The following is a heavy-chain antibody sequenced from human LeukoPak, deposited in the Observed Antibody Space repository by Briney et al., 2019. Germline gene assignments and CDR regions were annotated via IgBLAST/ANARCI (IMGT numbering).Heavy chain of an antibody. CDR3: TVDTDYFEGLGFPRPALNDY. V-gene: IGHV3-74*01. CDR1: GFSFSTYW. Sequence: GGSLRLSCAASGFSFSTYWMHWVRQVPGTGLVWVSRTNTDGSITDYADSVKGRFTISRDNAKNSLYLQMNSLRVEDTAVYFCTVDTDYFEGLGFPRPALNDYWGQGTLVTVSS. CDR2: TNTDGSIT. D-gene: IGHD3-22*01. J-gene: IGHJ4*02.